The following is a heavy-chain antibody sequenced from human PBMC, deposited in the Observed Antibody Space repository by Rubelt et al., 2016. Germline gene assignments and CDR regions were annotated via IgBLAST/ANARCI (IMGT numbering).Heavy chain of an antibody. V-gene: IGHV4-34*01. J-gene: IGHJ4*02. CDR1: GGSFSGYY. D-gene: IGHD3-10*01. CDR3: AGRGLWVGELLWEDY. Sequence: QVQLQQWGAGLLKPSETLSLTCAVYGGSFSGYYWSWIRQPPGKGLEWIGEINHSGSTNYNPSLKSRVTITVDTSKNQFALRLGSVTAADTAVYYCAGRGLWVGELLWEDYWGQGTLVTVSS. CDR2: INHSGST.